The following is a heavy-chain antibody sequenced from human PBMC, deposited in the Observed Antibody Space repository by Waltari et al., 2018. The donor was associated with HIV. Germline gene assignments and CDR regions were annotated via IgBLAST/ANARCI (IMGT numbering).Heavy chain of an antibody. CDR3: ARHGVGAIESYYYYYGMDV. Sequence: QLQLQESGPGLVKPSETLSLTCTVSGGSISSSSYYWGWIRQPPGKGLGWIGSILYIGRTYCNPSRKSRVTISVDTSKSQFSLKLSSVTAADTAVYYCARHGVGAIESYYYYYGMDVWGQGTTVTVSS. CDR1: GGSISSSSYY. CDR2: ILYIGRT. J-gene: IGHJ6*02. V-gene: IGHV4-39*01. D-gene: IGHD1-26*01.